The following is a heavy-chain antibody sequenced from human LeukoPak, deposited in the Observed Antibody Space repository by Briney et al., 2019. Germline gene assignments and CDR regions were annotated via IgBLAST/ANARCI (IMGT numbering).Heavy chain of an antibody. CDR2: IYYSGTT. V-gene: IGHV4-59*12. D-gene: IGHD2-15*01. Sequence: PSETLSLTCTVSGGSISSYYWSWIRQPPGKGLEWIGYIYYSGTTNYNPTLKSRVTILVDTSKNQFSLKLSSVTAADTAVYYCARDRPVGWFDPWGQGTLVTVSS. CDR1: GGSISSYY. CDR3: ARDRPVGWFDP. J-gene: IGHJ5*02.